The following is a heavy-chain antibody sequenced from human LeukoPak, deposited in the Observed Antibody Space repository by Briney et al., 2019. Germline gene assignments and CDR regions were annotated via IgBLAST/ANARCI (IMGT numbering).Heavy chain of an antibody. V-gene: IGHV3-21*01. CDR1: GFTFSSYS. CDR3: ARDDYYDSSGYYSDDAFDI. D-gene: IGHD3-22*01. CDR2: ISSSSSNI. Sequence: GGSLRLTCAASGFTFSSYSMNWVRQAPGKGLEWVSSISSSSSNIYYADSVKGRFTMSRDNAKNSLYLQMNSLRAEDTAVYYCARDDYYDSSGYYSDDAFDIWGQGTMVTVSS. J-gene: IGHJ3*02.